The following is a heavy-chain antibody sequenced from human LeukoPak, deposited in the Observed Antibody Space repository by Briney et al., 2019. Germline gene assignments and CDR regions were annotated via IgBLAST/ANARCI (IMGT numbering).Heavy chain of an antibody. V-gene: IGHV3-23*01. CDR3: AKVRTYQPLLSHLDY. Sequence: PGGSLRLSCAASGFTFSSYAMSWVRQAPGKGLEWVSAISGSGGSTYYADSVKGRFTISRDNSKNTLYLQMNSLRAEDTAVYYCAKVRTYQPLLSHLDYWGQGTLVTVSS. J-gene: IGHJ4*02. D-gene: IGHD2-21*02. CDR1: GFTFSSYA. CDR2: ISGSGGST.